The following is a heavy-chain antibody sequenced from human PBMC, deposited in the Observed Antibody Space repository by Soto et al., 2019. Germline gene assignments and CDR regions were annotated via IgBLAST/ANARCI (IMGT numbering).Heavy chain of an antibody. CDR2: IYYSGST. CDR3: ARDLRGCSSTSCQYYYYYGMDV. CDR1: GGSISSGDYY. Sequence: SETLSLTCTVSGGSISSGDYYRSWIRQPPGKGLEWIGYIYYSGSTYYNPSLKSRVTISVDTSKNQFSLKLSSVTAADTAVYYCARDLRGCSSTSCQYYYYYGMDVWGQGTTVTVSS. D-gene: IGHD2-2*01. V-gene: IGHV4-30-4*01. J-gene: IGHJ6*02.